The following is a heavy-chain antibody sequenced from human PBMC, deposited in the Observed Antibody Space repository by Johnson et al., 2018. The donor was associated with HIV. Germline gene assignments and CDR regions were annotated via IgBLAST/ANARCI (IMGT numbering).Heavy chain of an antibody. Sequence: VQLVESGGGVVQPGRSLRLSCAASGFTFSSYGMHWVRQAPGKGLEWVAVIWYDGSNKYYADSVKGRFTISRDNSKNTLYLQMNSLRAEDTAVYYCAKEQYSDYAWSAFDIWGQGTMVTVSS. CDR3: AKEQYSDYAWSAFDI. CDR2: IWYDGSNK. J-gene: IGHJ3*02. V-gene: IGHV3-33*06. D-gene: IGHD4-11*01. CDR1: GFTFSSYG.